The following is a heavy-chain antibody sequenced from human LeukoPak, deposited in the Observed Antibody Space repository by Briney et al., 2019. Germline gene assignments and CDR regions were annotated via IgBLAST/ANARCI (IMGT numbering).Heavy chain of an antibody. V-gene: IGHV4-34*01. Sequence: SETLSLTCAVYGGSFSGYYWSWIRQPPGKGLEWIGEINHSGSTNYNPSLKSRVTISVDTSKNQFSLKLSSVTTADTAVYFCARDPSLFNGFFDYWGQGTLVSVSS. CDR2: INHSGST. J-gene: IGHJ4*02. CDR3: ARDPSLFNGFFDY. D-gene: IGHD5-24*01. CDR1: GGSFSGYY.